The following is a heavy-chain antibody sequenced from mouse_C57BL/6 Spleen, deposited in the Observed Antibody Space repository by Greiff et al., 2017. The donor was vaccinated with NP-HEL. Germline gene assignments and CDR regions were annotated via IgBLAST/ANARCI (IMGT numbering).Heavy chain of an antibody. CDR1: GYTFTDYY. D-gene: IGHD1-1*01. CDR3: ARLYGSQAYYAMDY. J-gene: IGHJ4*01. V-gene: IGHV1-26*01. Sequence: EVQLQQSGPELVKPGASVKISCKASGYTFTDYYMNWVKQSHGKSLEWIGDINPNNGGTSYNQKFKGKATLTVDKSSSTAYMELRSLTSEDSAVYYCARLYGSQAYYAMDYWGQGTSVTVSS. CDR2: INPNNGGT.